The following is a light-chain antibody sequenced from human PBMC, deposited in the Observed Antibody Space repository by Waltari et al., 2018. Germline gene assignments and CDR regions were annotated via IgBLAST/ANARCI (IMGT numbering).Light chain of an antibody. CDR1: NNDIGSHHL. J-gene: IGLJ2*01. CDR3: CSYAGTPRVV. CDR2: EVN. V-gene: IGLV2-23*02. Sequence: QSALTQPASVSGSPGQSITISCTGTNNDIGSHHLFSWYQQHPGKAPKVIIFEVNKRPSGVSTRFSGSKSGNTASLTVSGLHPEDEADYYCCSYAGTPRVVFGGGTKLTVL.